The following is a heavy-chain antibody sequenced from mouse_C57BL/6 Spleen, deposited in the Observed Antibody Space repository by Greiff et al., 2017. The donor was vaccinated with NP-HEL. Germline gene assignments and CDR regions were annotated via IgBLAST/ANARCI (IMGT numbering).Heavy chain of an antibody. CDR1: GYTFTDYY. Sequence: EVQLQQSGPELVKPGASVKISCKASGYTFTDYYMNWVKQSHGKSLEWIGDINPNNGGTSYNQKFKGKATLTVDKSSSTAYMELRSLTSEDSAVYYCASLYDYLDYWGQGTTLTVSS. J-gene: IGHJ2*01. V-gene: IGHV1-26*01. CDR2: INPNNGGT. CDR3: ASLYDYLDY. D-gene: IGHD2-3*01.